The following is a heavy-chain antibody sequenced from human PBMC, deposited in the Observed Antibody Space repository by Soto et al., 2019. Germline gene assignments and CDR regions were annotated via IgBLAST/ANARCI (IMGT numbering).Heavy chain of an antibody. D-gene: IGHD6-19*01. J-gene: IGHJ4*02. CDR3: ARDIKGGWPFDY. CDR2: INPSGGST. CDR1: GGTFSSYA. Sequence: ASVKVSCKASGGTFSSYAISWVRQAPGQGLEWMGIINPSGGSTSYAQKFQGRVTMTRDTSTSTVYMELSSLRSEDTAVYYCARDIKGGWPFDYWGQGTLVTVSS. V-gene: IGHV1-46*01.